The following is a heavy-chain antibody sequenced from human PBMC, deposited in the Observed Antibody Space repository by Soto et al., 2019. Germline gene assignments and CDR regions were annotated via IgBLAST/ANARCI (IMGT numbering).Heavy chain of an antibody. V-gene: IGHV3-23*01. D-gene: IGHD2-2*01. CDR1: GFTFSNYA. CDR3: ANEATRSASHLDY. CDR2: ISGSGGST. Sequence: EVQLLESGGGLVQPGGSLRLSCAASGFTFSNYAMSWVRQAPGKGLEWVSSISGSGGSTYYADSVKGRFTVSRDNYKNTLYLQMNSPRIEDTAVYYCANEATRSASHLDYWGQGTLVTVSS. J-gene: IGHJ4*02.